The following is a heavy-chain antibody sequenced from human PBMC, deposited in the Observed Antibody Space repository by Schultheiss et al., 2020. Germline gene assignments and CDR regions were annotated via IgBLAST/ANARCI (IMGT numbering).Heavy chain of an antibody. V-gene: IGHV1-18*01. CDR1: GYTFTSYG. Sequence: ASVKVSFKASGYTFTSYGISWVRQAPGQGLEWMGGINAGNGNTNYAQKLQGRVTMTTDTSTSTAYMELSSLRSEDTAVYYCARGEARGSRGMDVWGKGTTVTVSS. J-gene: IGHJ6*04. CDR2: INAGNGNT. CDR3: ARGEARGSRGMDV. D-gene: IGHD3-16*01.